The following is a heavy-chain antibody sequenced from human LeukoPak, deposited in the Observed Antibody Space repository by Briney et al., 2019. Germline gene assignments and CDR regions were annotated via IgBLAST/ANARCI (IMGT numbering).Heavy chain of an antibody. V-gene: IGHV1-18*01. CDR3: ASDHTRLAAREF. D-gene: IGHD6-6*01. CDR2: ISAYNGNT. Sequence: ASVKVSCKASGYTFTSYGISWVRQAPGQGLEWMGWISAYNGNTNYAQKFQGRVTMTRDTSISTAYMELSRLRSDDTAVYYCASDHTRLAAREFWGQGTLVTVSS. J-gene: IGHJ4*02. CDR1: GYTFTSYG.